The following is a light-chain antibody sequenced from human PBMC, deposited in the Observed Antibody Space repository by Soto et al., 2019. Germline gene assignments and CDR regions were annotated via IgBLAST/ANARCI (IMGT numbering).Light chain of an antibody. Sequence: EIVLTQSRVTLSLSPGQGAALSCRASQSISNYLAWYQQKPGQAPRLLIYDASNRATGTPARFSGSGSGTDFTLTISSLEPEDFAVYYCQQRSNWPPSITFGQGTRLEIK. V-gene: IGKV3-11*01. CDR2: DAS. CDR3: QQRSNWPPSIT. J-gene: IGKJ5*01. CDR1: QSISNY.